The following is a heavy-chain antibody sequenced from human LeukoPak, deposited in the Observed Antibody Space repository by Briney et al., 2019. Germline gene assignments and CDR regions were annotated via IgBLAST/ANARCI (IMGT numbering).Heavy chain of an antibody. CDR2: IYYSGST. J-gene: IGHJ3*02. V-gene: IGHV4-39*07. CDR1: GGSISSSSYY. CDR3: ASSPTYYYDSSGYYYDPFDI. Sequence: SETLSLTCTASGGSISSSSYYWGWIRQPPGKGLEWIGSIYYSGSTYYNPSLKSRVTISVDTSKNQFSLKLSSVTAADTAVYYCASSPTYYYDSSGYYYDPFDIWGQGTVVTVSS. D-gene: IGHD3-22*01.